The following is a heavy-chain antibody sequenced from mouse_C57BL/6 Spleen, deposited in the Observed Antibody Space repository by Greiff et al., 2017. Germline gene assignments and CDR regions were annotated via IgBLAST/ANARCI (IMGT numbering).Heavy chain of an antibody. D-gene: IGHD2-5*01. CDR1: GYTFTSYW. J-gene: IGHJ3*01. CDR2: IYPGSGST. V-gene: IGHV1-55*01. CDR3: ARSRAYYSNYVLAY. Sequence: QVQLQQPGAELVKPGASVKMSCKASGYTFTSYWITWVKQRPGQGLEWIGDIYPGSGSTNYNEKFKSKATLTVDTSSSTAYMQLSSLTSEDSAVYYCARSRAYYSNYVLAYWGQGTLVTVSA.